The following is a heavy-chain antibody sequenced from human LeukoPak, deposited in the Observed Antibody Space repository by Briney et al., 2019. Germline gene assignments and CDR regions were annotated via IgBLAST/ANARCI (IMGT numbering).Heavy chain of an antibody. J-gene: IGHJ5*02. CDR2: IYYSGTT. Sequence: PSETLSLTCTVSGGSISSSSYYWGWIRQPPGKGLEWIGIIYYSGTTYYNPSLKSRVTISIDTPENQFSLKLSSVTAADTAVYYCARGGYCSSTSCHRGIVVGFDPWGQGTLVTVSS. D-gene: IGHD2-2*01. V-gene: IGHV4-39*02. CDR1: GGSISSSSYY. CDR3: ARGGYCSSTSCHRGIVVGFDP.